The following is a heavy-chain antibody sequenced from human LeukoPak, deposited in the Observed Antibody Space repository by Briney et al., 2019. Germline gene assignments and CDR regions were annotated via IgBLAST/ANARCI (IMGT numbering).Heavy chain of an antibody. Sequence: GGSLRLSCSASGFTFSSYAMHWVRQAPGKGLEYVSAISSNGGSTYYADSVKGRFTNSRDNSKNTLYLQMSSLRAEDTAVYYCVRGDIVATIYGDYWGQGTLVTVSS. V-gene: IGHV3-64D*06. CDR1: GFTFSSYA. D-gene: IGHD5-12*01. J-gene: IGHJ4*02. CDR2: ISSNGGST. CDR3: VRGDIVATIYGDY.